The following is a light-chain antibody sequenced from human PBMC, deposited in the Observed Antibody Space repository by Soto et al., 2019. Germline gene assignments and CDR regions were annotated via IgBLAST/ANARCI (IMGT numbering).Light chain of an antibody. CDR2: TNT. Sequence: QSVLTQPPSASGTPGPRVTISCSGSSSNVGGNPVNWYQHVPTTAPKLLIYTNTQRPSGVPDRFSGAKSGTSASLAISGLQSEDEADYYCASWDDSLNGPVFGTGTKLTV. CDR3: ASWDDSLNGPV. CDR1: SSNVGGNP. V-gene: IGLV1-44*01. J-gene: IGLJ1*01.